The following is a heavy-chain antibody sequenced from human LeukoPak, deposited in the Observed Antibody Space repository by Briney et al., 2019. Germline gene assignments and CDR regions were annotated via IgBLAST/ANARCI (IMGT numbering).Heavy chain of an antibody. CDR2: IYWDDDK. Sequence: ESGPTLVNPTQTLTLTCTFSGFSLSTSGVGVGWSRQPPGKALEWLALIYWDDDKRYSPSLKSRLTIIKDTSKNQVVLTMTNMDPVDTATYYCAHRGRVSGYSYGGVFRYWGQGTLVTVSS. V-gene: IGHV2-5*02. CDR1: GFSLSTSGVG. D-gene: IGHD5-18*01. CDR3: AHRGRVSGYSYGGVFRY. J-gene: IGHJ4*02.